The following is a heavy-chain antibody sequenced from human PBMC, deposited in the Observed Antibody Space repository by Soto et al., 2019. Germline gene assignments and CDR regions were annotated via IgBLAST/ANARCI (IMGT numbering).Heavy chain of an antibody. D-gene: IGHD4-17*01. V-gene: IGHV4-59*08. Sequence: WVRQPPGKGLEWIGYIYYSGSTTYSPSLKSRVTISVGTSKNQFSLKLSSVTAADTAVYYCARRYGDYFDYWGQGTLVTVSS. CDR2: IYYSGST. CDR3: ARRYGDYFDY. J-gene: IGHJ4*02.